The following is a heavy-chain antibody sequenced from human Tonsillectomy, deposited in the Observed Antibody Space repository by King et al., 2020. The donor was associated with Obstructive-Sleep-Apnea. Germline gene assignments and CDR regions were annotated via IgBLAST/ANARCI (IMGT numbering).Heavy chain of an antibody. CDR2: IRTDGSNT. CDR3: AKRGGYSGYDSGYFDH. Sequence: QVQLVESGGGVVQPGRSLRISCAASGFTFSTYCMHWVRQAPGRGLEWVAFIRTDGSNTYYADSVKGRFTISRDNSKNTLYLQMNSLRAEDTAVYYCAKRGGYSGYDSGYFDHWRQGTLVTVSS. J-gene: IGHJ4*02. CDR1: GFTFSTYC. D-gene: IGHD5-12*01. V-gene: IGHV3-30*02.